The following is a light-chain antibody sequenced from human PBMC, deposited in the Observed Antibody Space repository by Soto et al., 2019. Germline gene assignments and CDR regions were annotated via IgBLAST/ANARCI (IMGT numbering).Light chain of an antibody. CDR2: LGS. CDR3: MQGLQTPPT. CDR1: QSVLHKNGFNY. V-gene: IGKV2-28*01. Sequence: IVMSESPLSLPVTTVEAAASSCRSSQSVLHKNGFNYLDWSPQTPGQPPQLLLFLGSNRASGVPDRFSGSGSGTEFTLKITRVEAEDVVFYYCMQGLQTPPTFGQGPKVHIK. J-gene: IGKJ1*01.